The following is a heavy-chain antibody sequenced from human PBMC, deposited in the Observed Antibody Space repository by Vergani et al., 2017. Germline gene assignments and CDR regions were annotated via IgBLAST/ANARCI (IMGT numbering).Heavy chain of an antibody. CDR1: GDSISSGNYY. CDR2: IYSSGST. V-gene: IGHV4-61*02. CDR3: ARGTFLHAFDN. D-gene: IGHD1-26*01. J-gene: IGHJ3*02. Sequence: QVQLQESGPGLLKPSQTLSLTSSVAGDSISSGNYYWNWIRQPAGKGLEWMGRIYSSGSTSYNPSIKSRITMSLDTSKNQFSLSLSSVTAADTAVYYCARGTFLHAFDNWGQGTVVTVSS.